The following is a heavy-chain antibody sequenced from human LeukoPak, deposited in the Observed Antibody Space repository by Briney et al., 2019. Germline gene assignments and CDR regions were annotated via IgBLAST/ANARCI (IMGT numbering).Heavy chain of an antibody. CDR3: ARGNLRISNFDY. V-gene: IGHV3-23*01. J-gene: IGHJ4*02. CDR1: GFTFSSYA. Sequence: PGGSLRLSCAASGFTFSSYAMSWVRQAPGKGLEWVSAISGSGGSTYYADSVKGRFTISRDNSKNTLYLQMNSLRAEDTAVYYCARGNLRISNFDYWGQGTLVTVSS. CDR2: ISGSGGST. D-gene: IGHD2-15*01.